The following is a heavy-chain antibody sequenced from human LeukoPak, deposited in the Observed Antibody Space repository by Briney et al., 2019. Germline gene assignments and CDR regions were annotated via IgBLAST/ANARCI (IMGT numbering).Heavy chain of an antibody. Sequence: GGSLRLSCAASGFTFSSYWMSWVRQAPGKGLEWVANIKQDGSEKYYVDSVKGRFTISRDNAKNSLYLQMNSLRAEDTAVYYCARDLAPYGDYFTDYWGQGTLVTVSS. V-gene: IGHV3-7*01. J-gene: IGHJ4*02. CDR3: ARDLAPYGDYFTDY. CDR1: GFTFSSYW. D-gene: IGHD4-17*01. CDR2: IKQDGSEK.